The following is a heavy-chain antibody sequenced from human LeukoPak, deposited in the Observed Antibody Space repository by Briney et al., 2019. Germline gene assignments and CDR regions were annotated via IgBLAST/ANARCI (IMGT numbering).Heavy chain of an antibody. CDR3: ATDRESTFDFDY. J-gene: IGHJ4*02. V-gene: IGHV3-30*04. Sequence: GGSLRLSCAASGFTFSGYAMHWVRQAPGKGLEWVAVISYDGSKKYYADSVKGRFTISRDNSKNTLYLAMNSLRAEDTAVYYCATDRESTFDFDYWGQGNLVTVSS. CDR2: ISYDGSKK. D-gene: IGHD3-10*01. CDR1: GFTFSGYA.